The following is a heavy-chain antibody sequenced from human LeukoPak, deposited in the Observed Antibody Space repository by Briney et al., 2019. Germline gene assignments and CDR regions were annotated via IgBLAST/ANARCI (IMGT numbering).Heavy chain of an antibody. V-gene: IGHV5-10-1*01. CDR2: INPSDSYT. J-gene: IGHJ4*02. Sequence: GESLRISCKGSGYSFTSYWISWVRQMPGKGLEWMGRINPSDSYTNYSPSFQGHVTISADKSISTAYLQWSSLKASDTAMYYCARYGSGSYPFDYWGQGTLVTVSS. D-gene: IGHD3-10*01. CDR3: ARYGSGSYPFDY. CDR1: GYSFTSYW.